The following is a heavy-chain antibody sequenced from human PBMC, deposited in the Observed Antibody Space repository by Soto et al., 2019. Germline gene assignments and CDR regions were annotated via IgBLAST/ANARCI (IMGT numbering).Heavy chain of an antibody. D-gene: IGHD3-22*01. CDR1: GGSISTFY. CDR2: VYYTGCT. CDR3: ARGRTVINYADDSRDYFYVFDY. Sequence: ESLSLTCTVSGGSISTFYWGWVRQSPGKELEWIGYVYYTGCTNYNPSLKTRVTISVDRSKNQFSLKLTSANAADTAVYYCARGRTVINYADDSRDYFYVFDYWGQGTQVTVSS. V-gene: IGHV4-59*01. J-gene: IGHJ4*02.